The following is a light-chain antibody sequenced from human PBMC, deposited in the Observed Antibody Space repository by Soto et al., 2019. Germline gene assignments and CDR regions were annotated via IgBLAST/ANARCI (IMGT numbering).Light chain of an antibody. J-gene: IGKJ2*01. Sequence: DIVMTQSPDSLAVSLGERATINCKSSQSVSHYSNNKNYLAWYQQKPGQPPKLLIYWASTRESGVPDRFRGSGSGTDFPPPIPHLQAGDVAGYYCQKYHTFFTFGQGNKLENK. CDR3: QKYHTFFT. CDR2: WAS. V-gene: IGKV4-1*01. CDR1: QSVSHYSNNKNY.